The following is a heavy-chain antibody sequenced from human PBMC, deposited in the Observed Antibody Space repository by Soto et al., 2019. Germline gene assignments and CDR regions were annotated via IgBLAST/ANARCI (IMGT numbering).Heavy chain of an antibody. CDR1: GFILSDCA. J-gene: IGHJ6*03. V-gene: IGHV3-48*01. CDR2: ISSSSSVI. D-gene: IGHD7-27*01. Sequence: EVQLVESGGGLVQPGGSLRLSCATSGFILSDCAMNWVRQAPGKGLEWVSYISSSSSVIDYADSVKGRFTVSRENARNHLYLQMNSLRAEDTAVYYCARDLSWGSNWYYYMDVWGKGTTVTVSS. CDR3: ARDLSWGSNWYYYMDV.